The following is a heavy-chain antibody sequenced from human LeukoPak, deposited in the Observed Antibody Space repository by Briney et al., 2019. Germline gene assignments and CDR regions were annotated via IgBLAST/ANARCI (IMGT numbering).Heavy chain of an antibody. CDR3: AKDVIVGAKQ. D-gene: IGHD1-26*01. Sequence: QTGGSLRLSCAAAGFTFSSYAMSWVRQAPGEGLEWVSAISGSGGRTYYADSVKGWCTICRDNAKNALYLQMNSLRAEDTAVYYCAKDVIVGAKQWGQGTLVTVSS. V-gene: IGHV3-23*01. CDR1: GFTFSSYA. J-gene: IGHJ4*02. CDR2: ISGSGGRT.